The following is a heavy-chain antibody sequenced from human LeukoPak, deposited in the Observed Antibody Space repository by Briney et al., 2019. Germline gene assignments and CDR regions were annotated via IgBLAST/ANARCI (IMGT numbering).Heavy chain of an antibody. Sequence: PGGSLRLSCAASGFTFSSYWMSWVRQAPGKGLEWVASIKQEGSEKYYVDSVKGRFTFSRANAKTSLYLQMHSLRPEDTGVYCCARDIAPAFYRGYYFDYWGQGTLVTVS. J-gene: IGHJ4*02. D-gene: IGHD3-10*01. CDR3: ARDIAPAFYRGYYFDY. CDR1: GFTFSSYW. CDR2: IKQEGSEK. V-gene: IGHV3-7*01.